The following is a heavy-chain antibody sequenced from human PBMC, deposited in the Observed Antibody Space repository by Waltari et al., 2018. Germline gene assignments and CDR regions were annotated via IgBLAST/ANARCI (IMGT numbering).Heavy chain of an antibody. CDR2: ISWDSRAI. CDR3: AKGVSSWYSFGMDV. Sequence: EVKVVESGGGLVQPGRSLRLSCTGSGFSFDNFAMPWVRQAPGKGLGWVSGISWDSRAIGYADSVKGRFTISRDNARNSVYLQMNSLRSEDMALYYCAKGVSSWYSFGMDVWGQGTTVTVSS. J-gene: IGHJ6*02. V-gene: IGHV3-9*03. D-gene: IGHD6-13*01. CDR1: GFSFDNFA.